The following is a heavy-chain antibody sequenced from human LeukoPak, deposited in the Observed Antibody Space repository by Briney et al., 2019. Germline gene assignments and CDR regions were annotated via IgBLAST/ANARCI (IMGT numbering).Heavy chain of an antibody. CDR1: GFTFSSYW. CDR3: ARDSVEWYIFDY. CDR2: TNRDGSST. V-gene: IGHV3-74*01. D-gene: IGHD3-3*01. J-gene: IGHJ4*02. Sequence: PGGSLRLSCAASGFTFSSYWMHWVRQAPGKGPVRVARTNRDGSSTAYADSVKGRFTISKDNAKNTLYLLMNSLRAEDTAVYYCARDSVEWYIFDYWGQGTLDTVSS.